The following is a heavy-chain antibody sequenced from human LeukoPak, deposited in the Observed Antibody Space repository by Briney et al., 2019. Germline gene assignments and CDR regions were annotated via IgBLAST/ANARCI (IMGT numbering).Heavy chain of an antibody. D-gene: IGHD6-6*01. J-gene: IGHJ4*02. Sequence: PGGSLRLSCAASGFTFSSYWMTWVRQAPGKGLEWVANIKQDGSEKYYVDSVKGRFTISRDNAKNSLYLQMNSLRAEDTAVYYCARVGLLAARDYWGQGTLVTVSS. CDR2: IKQDGSEK. CDR1: GFTFSSYW. CDR3: ARVGLLAARDY. V-gene: IGHV3-7*01.